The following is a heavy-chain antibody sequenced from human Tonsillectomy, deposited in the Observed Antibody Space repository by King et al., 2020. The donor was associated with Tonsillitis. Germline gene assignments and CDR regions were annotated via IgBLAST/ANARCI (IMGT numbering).Heavy chain of an antibody. D-gene: IGHD3-22*01. CDR3: ARLVYYYDSSGEVDAFDI. Sequence: QLQESGPGLVKPSETLSLTCTVSGGSISSSSDYWGWIRQPPGKGPEWLGSIYYSGGTYYNPSPKRRGTISVDTSKNQFSLQLSSVTAADTAVYYCARLVYYYDSSGEVDAFDIWGQGTMVTVSS. CDR1: GGSISSSSDY. J-gene: IGHJ3*02. V-gene: IGHV4-39*01. CDR2: IYYSGGT.